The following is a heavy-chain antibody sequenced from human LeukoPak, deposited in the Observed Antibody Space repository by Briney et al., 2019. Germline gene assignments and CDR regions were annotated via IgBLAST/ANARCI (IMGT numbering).Heavy chain of an antibody. CDR3: ARQGSSSGTFDY. D-gene: IGHD6-6*01. Sequence: GESLKISCKGSGYSFTSYRIGWVRQMPGKGLEWLGIISPGDPDTRYSPSFQGQVTISADKSISTAYLQGSSLKASDTAMYYCARQGSSSGTFDYWGQGTLVTVSS. V-gene: IGHV5-51*01. J-gene: IGHJ4*02. CDR2: ISPGDPDT. CDR1: GYSFTSYR.